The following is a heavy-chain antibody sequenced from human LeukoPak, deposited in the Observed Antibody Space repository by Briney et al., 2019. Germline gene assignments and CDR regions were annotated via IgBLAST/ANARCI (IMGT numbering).Heavy chain of an antibody. Sequence: QSGGSLRLSCAASGFTFSTYWMSWVRQAPGKGLEWVANIKQDGSDKFYVDSVKGRFTISRDNAKNSMYLQMGSLRAEDTAIYYCARVLPVASRDYWGQGTLVTVSS. CDR2: IKQDGSDK. D-gene: IGHD2-2*01. V-gene: IGHV3-7*01. J-gene: IGHJ4*02. CDR1: GFTFSTYW. CDR3: ARVLPVASRDY.